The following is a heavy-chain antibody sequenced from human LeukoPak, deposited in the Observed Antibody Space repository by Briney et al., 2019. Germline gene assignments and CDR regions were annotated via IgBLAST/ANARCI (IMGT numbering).Heavy chain of an antibody. V-gene: IGHV4-39*07. Sequence: PSETLSLTCTVSGGSISSSSYYWGWIRQPPGKGLEWIGSIYHSGSTYYNPSLKSRVTISVDTSKNQFSLKLSSVTAADTAVYYCARSHHIVVVPAAIGYWGQGTLVTVSS. CDR3: ARSHHIVVVPAAIGY. CDR1: GGSISSSSYY. D-gene: IGHD2-2*01. CDR2: IYHSGST. J-gene: IGHJ4*02.